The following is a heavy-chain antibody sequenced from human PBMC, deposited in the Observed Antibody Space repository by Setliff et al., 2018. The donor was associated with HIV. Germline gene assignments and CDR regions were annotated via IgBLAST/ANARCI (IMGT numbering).Heavy chain of an antibody. CDR2: VSYSGST. CDR1: SGSINGYH. Sequence: SETLSLTCGVSSGSINGYHWSWVRQAPGRGLEWVGYVSYSGSTSYNPPLNSRVTMSVDASRDQFSLRLNSVTAADTAVYYCARLGTSDYYPQIEYWGHGTLVTVSS. V-gene: IGHV4-59*12. J-gene: IGHJ4*01. CDR3: ARLGTSDYYPQIEY. D-gene: IGHD3-22*01.